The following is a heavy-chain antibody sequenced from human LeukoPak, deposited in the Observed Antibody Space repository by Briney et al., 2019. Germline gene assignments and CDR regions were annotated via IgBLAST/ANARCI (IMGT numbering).Heavy chain of an antibody. J-gene: IGHJ4*02. CDR3: ARGGLEKGYFEGYLDY. Sequence: GGSLRLSCAASGFTFSSYSMNWVRQAPGKGLEWVSSISSSSSYIYYADSVKGRFTISRDNAKNSLYLQMNSLRAEDTAVYYCARGGLEKGYFEGYLDYWGQGTLVTVSS. D-gene: IGHD3-9*01. V-gene: IGHV3-21*01. CDR2: ISSSSSYI. CDR1: GFTFSSYS.